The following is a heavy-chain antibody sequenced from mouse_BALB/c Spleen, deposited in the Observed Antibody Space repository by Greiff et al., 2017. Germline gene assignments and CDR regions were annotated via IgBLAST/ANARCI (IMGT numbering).Heavy chain of an antibody. CDR2: INPGSGGT. Sequence: VQLQQSGAELVRPGTSVKVSCKASGYAFTNYLIEWVKQRPGQGLEWIGVINPGSGGTNYNEKFKGKATLTADKSSSTAYMQLSSLTSDDSAVYFCARSYSYYGSRGDYAMDYWGQGTSVTVSS. CDR3: ARSYSYYGSRGDYAMDY. D-gene: IGHD1-1*01. CDR1: GYAFTNYL. J-gene: IGHJ4*01. V-gene: IGHV1-54*01.